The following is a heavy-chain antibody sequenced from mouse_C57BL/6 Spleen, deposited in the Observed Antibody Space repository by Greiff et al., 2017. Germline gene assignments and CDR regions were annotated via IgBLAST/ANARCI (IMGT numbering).Heavy chain of an antibody. J-gene: IGHJ1*03. CDR3: ARGRSYYYGSSYWYFDV. Sequence: VQLQQSGPGLVKPSQSLSLTCSVTGYSITSGYYWNWIRQFPGNKLEWMGYISYDGSNNYNPSLKNRTSITRDTSKNQFFLKLNSVTTEDTATYNCARGRSYYYGSSYWYFDVWGTGTTVTVSS. V-gene: IGHV3-6*01. CDR1: GYSITSGYY. CDR2: ISYDGSN. D-gene: IGHD1-1*01.